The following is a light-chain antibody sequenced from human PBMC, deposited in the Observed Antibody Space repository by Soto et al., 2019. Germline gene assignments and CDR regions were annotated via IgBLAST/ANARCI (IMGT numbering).Light chain of an antibody. Sequence: EIVMTQSPGTLSLSPGERATLFCRASQTVSSTYLAWYQHKPGQTPRLLIYDTSARATGVPARFSGSRSGPEFTLTINSLQSEDFAIYYCQRYNNWPLTFGGGTKVDIK. CDR3: QRYNNWPLT. V-gene: IGKV3-15*01. CDR1: QTVSSTY. CDR2: DTS. J-gene: IGKJ4*01.